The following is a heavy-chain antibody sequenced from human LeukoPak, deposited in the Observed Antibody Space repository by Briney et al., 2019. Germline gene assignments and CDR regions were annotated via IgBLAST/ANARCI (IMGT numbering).Heavy chain of an antibody. Sequence: PGGSLRLSCAASGFTFGATWMSWVRQAPGKGLEWVANINDGGSATWYVDSMKGRFTVSRDNAKNSLYLQMNGLRAEDTAVYYCVRSEAAGTVGNWGQGTLVTVSS. V-gene: IGHV3-7*01. CDR2: INDGGSAT. CDR1: GFTFGATW. CDR3: VRSEAAGTVGN. D-gene: IGHD6-19*01. J-gene: IGHJ1*01.